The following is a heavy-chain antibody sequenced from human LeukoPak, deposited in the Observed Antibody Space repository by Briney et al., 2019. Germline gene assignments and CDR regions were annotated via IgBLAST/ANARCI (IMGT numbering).Heavy chain of an antibody. CDR2: IYYSGST. CDR1: GGDSSSYY. V-gene: IGHV4-59*01. J-gene: IGHJ4*02. CDR3: ARERLGYYDRSGLDY. D-gene: IGHD3-22*01. Sequence: SETLYLSCTVSGGDSSSYYWNLIQQPPVNGLQKIAYIYYSGSTNYTPSLKSRVTTSVDTSKNQFSLKLSSVTAADTAVYYCARERLGYYDRSGLDYWGQGTLVTVSS.